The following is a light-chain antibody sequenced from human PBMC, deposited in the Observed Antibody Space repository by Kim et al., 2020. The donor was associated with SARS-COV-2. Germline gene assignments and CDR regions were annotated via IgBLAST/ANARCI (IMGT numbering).Light chain of an antibody. CDR3: EQFKSDPRA. V-gene: IGKV1-17*01. J-gene: IGKJ1*01. CDR1: QDFGSY. CDR2: PAS. Sequence: ASVGDRVTITCRASQDFGSYLGWYQHKPGEAPRRLIFPASNLQSGVPSRFSGSGSGTKFTLTISSLQPEDCATYFCEQFKSDPRAFGQGTKVDIK.